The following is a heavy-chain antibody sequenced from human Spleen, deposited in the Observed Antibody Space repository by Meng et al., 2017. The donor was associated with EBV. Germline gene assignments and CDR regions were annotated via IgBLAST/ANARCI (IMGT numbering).Heavy chain of an antibody. CDR2: INPIGGYT. CDR1: GYTFTSYY. Sequence: QVRLVQSGAEGKKPGASVKVSCKASGYTFTSYYMHWVRQAPGQGLEWMGIINPIGGYTDFAQNFQGRVTVTSDTSTTTVFMELASLRYEDTAVYFCARGGGSTGLWFFDYWGQGTLVTVSS. J-gene: IGHJ4*02. D-gene: IGHD2-2*01. V-gene: IGHV1-46*01. CDR3: ARGGGSTGLWFFDY.